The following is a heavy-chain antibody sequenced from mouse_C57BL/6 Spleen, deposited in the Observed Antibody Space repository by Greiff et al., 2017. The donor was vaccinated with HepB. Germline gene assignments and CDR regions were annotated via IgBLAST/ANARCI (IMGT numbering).Heavy chain of an antibody. CDR1: GYTFTSYW. CDR3: AKYYGSGDYYAMDY. CDR2: IYPGSGST. V-gene: IGHV1-55*01. D-gene: IGHD1-1*01. Sequence: QVQLHQPGAELVKPGASVKMSCKASGYTFTSYWITWVKQRPGQGLEWIGDIYPGSGSTNYNEKFKSKATLTVDTSSSTAYMQLSSLTSEDSAVYYCAKYYGSGDYYAMDYWGQGTSVTVSS. J-gene: IGHJ4*01.